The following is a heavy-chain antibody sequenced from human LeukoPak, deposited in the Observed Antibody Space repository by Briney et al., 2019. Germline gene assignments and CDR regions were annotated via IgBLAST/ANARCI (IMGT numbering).Heavy chain of an antibody. D-gene: IGHD2-2*01. CDR1: VYTFTIYD. CDR2: MNPNSGNT. J-gene: IGHJ5*02. V-gene: IGHV1-8*03. Sequence: ASVKVSCKASVYTFTIYDINWVRQATGQGLEWMGWMNPNSGNTGYAQKFQGRVTITRNTSISTAYMELSSLRSEDTAVYYCARGGYCGSTSCSPSWFDPWGQGTLVTVSS. CDR3: ARGGYCGSTSCSPSWFDP.